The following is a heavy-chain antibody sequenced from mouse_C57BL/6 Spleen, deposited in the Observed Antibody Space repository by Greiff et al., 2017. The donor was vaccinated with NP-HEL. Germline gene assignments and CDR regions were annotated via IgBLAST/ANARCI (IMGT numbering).Heavy chain of an antibody. CDR2: IYPRSGNT. CDR1: GYTFTSYG. J-gene: IGHJ3*01. Sequence: VQLVESGAELARPGASVKLSCKASGYTFTSYGISWVKQRTGQGLEWIGEIYPRSGNTYYNEKFKGKATLTADKSSSTAYMQLSSLTSEDSAVYFCARETAQALAYWGQGTLVTVSA. CDR3: ARETAQALAY. D-gene: IGHD3-2*02. V-gene: IGHV1-81*01.